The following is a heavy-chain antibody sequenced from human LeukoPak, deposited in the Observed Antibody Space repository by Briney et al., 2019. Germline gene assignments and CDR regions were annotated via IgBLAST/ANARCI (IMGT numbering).Heavy chain of an antibody. Sequence: GSSLRLSCAASGFIFSSYGMHWVRQAPGKGLEWVAVISYDGSNKYYADSVKGRFTISRDNSKNTLYLQMNSLRAEDTAVYYCARDGGSGGSCYFDYWGQGTLVTVSS. V-gene: IGHV3-30*03. J-gene: IGHJ4*02. CDR3: ARDGGSGGSCYFDY. CDR2: ISYDGSNK. CDR1: GFIFSSYG. D-gene: IGHD2-15*01.